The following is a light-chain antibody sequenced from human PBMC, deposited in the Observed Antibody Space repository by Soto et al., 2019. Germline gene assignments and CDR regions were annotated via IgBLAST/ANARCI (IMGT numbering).Light chain of an antibody. J-gene: IGKJ3*01. V-gene: IGKV3-15*01. CDR1: ESVHSN. CDR2: YAS. CDR3: QHYSNWPPT. Sequence: EMVMTQSPATLSVSPGERVTLSCRASESVHSNLAWYQQKPGQGPSLLIYYASTRVTGVPDRFSGSGSGTKFTLTISSLQSEDFGVYYCQHYSNWPPTFGPGTKVEIK.